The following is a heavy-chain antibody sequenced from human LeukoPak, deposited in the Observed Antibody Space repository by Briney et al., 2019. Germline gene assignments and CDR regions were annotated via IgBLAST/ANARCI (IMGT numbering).Heavy chain of an antibody. V-gene: IGHV3-23*01. Sequence: GASLRLSCAASGFTFSSYAMSWVRQAPGKGLEWVSAISGGSTYYADSVKGRFTISRDNSKNTLYLQMNSLRAEDTAVYYCAKAYYDILTGYFPPDYWGQGTLVTVSS. CDR2: ISGGST. J-gene: IGHJ4*02. CDR3: AKAYYDILTGYFPPDY. CDR1: GFTFSSYA. D-gene: IGHD3-9*01.